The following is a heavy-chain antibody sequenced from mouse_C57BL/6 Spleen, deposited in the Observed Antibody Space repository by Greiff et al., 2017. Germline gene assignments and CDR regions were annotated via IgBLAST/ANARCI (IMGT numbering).Heavy chain of an antibody. CDR2: IQPNSGST. CDR1: GYTFTSYW. J-gene: IGHJ2*01. CDR3: SRDYGSSFDY. D-gene: IGHD1-1*01. V-gene: IGHV1-64*01. Sequence: QVHVKQPGAELVKPGASVKLSCKASGYTFTSYWMHWVRQRPGKGLEWIGMIQPNSGSTNYNEKFKSKATLTVDKASSTAYMNLSSLTSEDSAVYYCSRDYGSSFDYWGQGTTLTVSS.